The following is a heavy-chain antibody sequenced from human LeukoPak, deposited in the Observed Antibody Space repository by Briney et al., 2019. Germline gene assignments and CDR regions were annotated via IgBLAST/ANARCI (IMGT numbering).Heavy chain of an antibody. V-gene: IGHV4-59*01. CDR1: GGSISSYY. CDR2: IYYSGST. D-gene: IGHD3-3*01. Sequence: SETLSLTCTVSGGSISSYYWSWIRQPPGKGLEWIGYIYYSGSTNYNPSLKRRVTISVDTSKNQFSLKLSSVTAADTAVYYCARAAGDFWSGFNLFDYWGQGTLVTVSS. CDR3: ARAAGDFWSGFNLFDY. J-gene: IGHJ4*02.